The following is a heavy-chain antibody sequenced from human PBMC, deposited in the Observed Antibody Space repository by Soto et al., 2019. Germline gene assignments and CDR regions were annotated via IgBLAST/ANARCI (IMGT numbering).Heavy chain of an antibody. CDR1: GYSFTSYA. CDR3: ARAEGSTSSLKAFDI. J-gene: IGHJ3*02. CDR2: INAGNGNT. V-gene: IGHV1-3*01. D-gene: IGHD2-2*01. Sequence: ASVKVSCKASGYSFTSYAMHWVRQAPGQRLEWMGWINAGNGNTKYSQKFQGRVTITRDTSASTAYMELSSLRSEDTAVYYCARAEGSTSSLKAFDIWGQGTMVTVSS.